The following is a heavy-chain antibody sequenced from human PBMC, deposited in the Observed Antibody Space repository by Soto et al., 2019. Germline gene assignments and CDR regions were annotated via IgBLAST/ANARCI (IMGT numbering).Heavy chain of an antibody. V-gene: IGHV3-30-3*01. D-gene: IGHD1-1*01. J-gene: IGHJ4*02. CDR1: GFSFSSDS. Sequence: QVQLVESGGGVVQPGRSLRLSCAASGFSFSSDSMHWVRQAPGKGLEWVAVVSFDGSNKYYANSVKDRFTVSRDTSKNTMYVPMNSLKPEDTAVYYCVRDRRLGNCYNLGFEYWGQGTLVTVSS. CDR2: VSFDGSNK. CDR3: VRDRRLGNCYNLGFEY.